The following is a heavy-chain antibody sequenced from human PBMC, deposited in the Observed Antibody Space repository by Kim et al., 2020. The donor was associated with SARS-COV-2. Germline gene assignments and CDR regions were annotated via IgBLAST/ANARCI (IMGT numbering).Heavy chain of an antibody. J-gene: IGHJ3*02. CDR1: GFTFSRYA. D-gene: IGHD2-21*02. CDR2: TTDDGYDK. CDR3: TKGVGASYPASRTFDM. Sequence: GGSLRLSCAACGFTFSRYAMSWVRQAPGKGLEWVSTTTDDGYDKKYEDSVKGRFTLSRDNSKNTLHLQMNNLRADDTDIYYCTKGVGASYPASRTFDMWGQGTLVTFSS. V-gene: IGHV3-23*01.